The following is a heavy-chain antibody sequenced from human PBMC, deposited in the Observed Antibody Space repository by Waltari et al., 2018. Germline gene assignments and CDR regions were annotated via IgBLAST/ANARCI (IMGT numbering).Heavy chain of an antibody. CDR1: GDSVSSTIPA. Sequence: QVQLQQSGPGLVKPSQPLSLTCALSGDSVSSTIPAWNSIRQSPSRGLEWLGRTYYRSKWYSDYSLAVQGRVTINPVTSTNQFSLQLNSVTPEDTAVYYCARDLGWAREFFDFWGQGTLVTVSS. CDR3: ARDLGWAREFFDF. J-gene: IGHJ4*02. V-gene: IGHV6-1*01. D-gene: IGHD3-10*01. CDR2: TYYRSKWYS.